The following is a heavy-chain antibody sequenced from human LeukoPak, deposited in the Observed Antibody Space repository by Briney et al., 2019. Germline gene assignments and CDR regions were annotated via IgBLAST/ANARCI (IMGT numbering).Heavy chain of an antibody. V-gene: IGHV4-39*01. CDR2: IYYSGST. CDR1: GGSITSGRYY. Sequence: SETLSLTCAVSGGSITSGRYYWGWIRQPPGKGLEWIGSIYYSGSTSYNPSLKSRVTISVGTSKNQFSLRLSSVTAADTAVYYCATNTSDTAFDYWGPGTLVTVSS. D-gene: IGHD6-19*01. CDR3: ATNTSDTAFDY. J-gene: IGHJ4*02.